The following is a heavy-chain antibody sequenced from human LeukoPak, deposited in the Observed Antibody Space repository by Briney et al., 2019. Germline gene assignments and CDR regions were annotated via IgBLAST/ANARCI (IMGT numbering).Heavy chain of an antibody. CDR1: GDSISYESYY. V-gene: IGHV4-30-2*01. D-gene: IGHD2-21*01. CDR3: AGEGEYGDSYS. J-gene: IGHJ5*02. CDR2: IYRGRT. Sequence: PSQTLSLTCALSGDSISYESYYWNWIRQAPGKGPEWIGNIYRGRTRLNPSLTSRVAISVDMSKSQVSLSLTSVTAADTAIYYCAGEGEYGDSYSWGQGAPVIVSA.